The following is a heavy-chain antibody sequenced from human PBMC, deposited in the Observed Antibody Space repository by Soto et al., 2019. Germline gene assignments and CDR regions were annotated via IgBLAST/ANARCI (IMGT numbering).Heavy chain of an antibody. V-gene: IGHV1-58*01. Sequence: QMQMVQSGPEVKRPGTSIKVSCKASGFTFTASTVQWVRQSRGQLEWLGWIVVGNGDTDYAQKFQQRLTITRDMSTRTAYMELNSLTFDDTAVYYCAAMGVDFDYWGQGTQVTVSS. J-gene: IGHJ4*02. D-gene: IGHD1-26*01. CDR3: AAMGVDFDY. CDR2: IVVGNGDT. CDR1: GFTFTAST.